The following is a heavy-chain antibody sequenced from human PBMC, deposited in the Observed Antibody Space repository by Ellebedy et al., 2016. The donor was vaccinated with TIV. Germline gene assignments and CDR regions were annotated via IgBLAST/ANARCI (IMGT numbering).Heavy chain of an antibody. J-gene: IGHJ4*02. Sequence: GESLKISCTSSGFIVSTNHMSWLRQAPGKGLEWVGGYTNYADSVKGRFTISTHNSRNTLYLQMTNLRTEDTAVYYWAKGSFPFGDKTERIYSFQYWGQGTLVTVSS. D-gene: IGHD3-10*01. CDR1: GFIVSTNH. CDR3: AKGSFPFGDKTERIYSFQY. V-gene: IGHV3-53*04. CDR2: GGYT.